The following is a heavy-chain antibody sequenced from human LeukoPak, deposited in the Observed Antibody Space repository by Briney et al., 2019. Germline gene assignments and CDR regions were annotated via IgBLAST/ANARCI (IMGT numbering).Heavy chain of an antibody. J-gene: IGHJ5*02. V-gene: IGHV3-49*04. CDR2: IRSKTHGGTT. D-gene: IGHD2-2*01. CDR3: TRSDDFVVIPAATRPFDP. CDR1: GFPFSTYS. Sequence: GGSLRLSCAASGFPFSTYSMNWVRQAPGKGLEWVGFIRSKTHGGTTQYAASVKGRFTISRDDSKSIAYLQMNSPKTEDTAVYYCTRSDDFVVIPAATRPFDPWGQGTLVTVSS.